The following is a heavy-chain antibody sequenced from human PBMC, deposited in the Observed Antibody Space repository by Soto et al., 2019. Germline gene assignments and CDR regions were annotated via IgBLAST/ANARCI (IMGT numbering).Heavy chain of an antibody. Sequence: QVQLVQSGAEVKKPGASVKVSCKASGYTFIGYYIHWVRQAPGQGLEWMGRINPNSGEVTYGETLQGRVTMTRDTSNNTAYMELSRLRSDDTAVYYCARDPRPLWYFYYWGQGTLVTVSS. D-gene: IGHD6-6*01. CDR1: GYTFIGYY. J-gene: IGHJ4*02. V-gene: IGHV1-2*06. CDR3: ARDPRPLWYFYY. CDR2: INPNSGEV.